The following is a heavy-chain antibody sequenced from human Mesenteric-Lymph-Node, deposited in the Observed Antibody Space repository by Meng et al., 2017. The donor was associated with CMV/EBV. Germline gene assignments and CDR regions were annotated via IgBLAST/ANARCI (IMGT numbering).Heavy chain of an antibody. D-gene: IGHD5-12*01. J-gene: IGHJ4*02. Sequence: GESLKISCAASGFAFNTYTMYWVRQPPGKGLEWVAVISYDGSSKYIADSVQGRFTISRDNSKNTLYLQMNSLRAEDTAVYYCAKDYSGYDCGNFDYWGQGTLVTVSS. CDR3: AKDYSGYDCGNFDY. CDR1: GFAFNTYT. V-gene: IGHV3-30-3*01. CDR2: ISYDGSSK.